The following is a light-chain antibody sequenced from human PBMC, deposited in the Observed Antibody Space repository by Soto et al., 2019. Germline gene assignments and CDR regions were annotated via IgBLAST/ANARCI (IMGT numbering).Light chain of an antibody. V-gene: IGLV2-11*01. CDR2: EGI. J-gene: IGLJ1*01. CDR3: CSYVGATTYV. CDR1: TSDVGGYEY. Sequence: QSALTQPRSVSGSPGQSVTISCTGTTSDVGGYEYVSWYQQYPGKAPKVIVYEGIKRPSGVSDRFSGSTSGSTASLTISGLQAEDEAEYYCCSYVGATTYVFGSGTKLTVL.